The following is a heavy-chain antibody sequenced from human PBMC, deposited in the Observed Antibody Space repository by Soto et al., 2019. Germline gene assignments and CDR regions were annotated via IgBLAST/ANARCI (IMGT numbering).Heavy chain of an antibody. D-gene: IGHD2-2*01. Sequence: SVKVSCKASGYTFTSYAMHWVRQAPGQRLEWMGWINAGNGNTKYSQKFQGRVTITRDTSASTAYMELSSLRSEDTAVYYCARLGYCSSTSCYHYYYGMDVWGQGTTVTVSS. CDR1: GYTFTSYA. J-gene: IGHJ6*02. CDR2: INAGNGNT. CDR3: ARLGYCSSTSCYHYYYGMDV. V-gene: IGHV1-3*01.